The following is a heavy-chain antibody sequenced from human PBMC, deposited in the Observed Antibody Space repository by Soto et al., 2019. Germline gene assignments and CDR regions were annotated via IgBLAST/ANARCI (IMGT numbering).Heavy chain of an antibody. Sequence: QVQLVQSGGEVKKPGASVKVSCKTSGYSFTTYGISWVRQAPGQGLEWMGWISAYNGNTNYAQKLQGRVTMTTDTSTRTAYMELRSLRSDDTAVYYCAREGPAPYYYYGMHGWGQGSTVNVSS. CDR3: AREGPAPYYYYGMHG. V-gene: IGHV1-18*01. CDR2: ISAYNGNT. CDR1: GYSFTTYG. J-gene: IGHJ6*02.